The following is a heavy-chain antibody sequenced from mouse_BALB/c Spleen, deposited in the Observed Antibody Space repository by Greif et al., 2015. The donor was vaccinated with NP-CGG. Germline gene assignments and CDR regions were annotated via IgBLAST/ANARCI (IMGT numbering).Heavy chain of an antibody. CDR3: ARRTGTEARDY. CDR1: GYTFTDYY. CDR2: IYPGSGNT. V-gene: IGHV1-84*02. D-gene: IGHD4-1*01. Sequence: VQVVESGPELVKPGASVKISCKASGYTFTDYYINWVKQKPGQGLEWIGWIYPGSGNTKYNEKFKGKATLTVDTSSSTAYMQLSSLTSEDTAVCFCARRTGTEARDYWGQGTSVTVSS. J-gene: IGHJ4*01.